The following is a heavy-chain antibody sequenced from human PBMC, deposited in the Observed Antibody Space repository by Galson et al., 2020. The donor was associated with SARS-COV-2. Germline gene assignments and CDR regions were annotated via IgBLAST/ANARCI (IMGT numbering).Heavy chain of an antibody. D-gene: IGHD1-20*01. CDR3: ARLTRIIATRDYFNY. CDR1: GYSFSDYW. V-gene: IGHV5-51*01. Sequence: GESLKISCKGSGYSFSDYWIGWVRQMPGKGLEWMGHIHPGDSQTRYSPSFQGQVTFSADRSISTAYLQWSSLEASDTATYYCARLTRIIATRDYFNYWGQGTLVTVSS. CDR2: IHPGDSQT. J-gene: IGHJ4*02.